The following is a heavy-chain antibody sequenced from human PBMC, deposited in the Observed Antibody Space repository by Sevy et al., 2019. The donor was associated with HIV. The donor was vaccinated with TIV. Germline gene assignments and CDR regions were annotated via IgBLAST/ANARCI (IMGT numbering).Heavy chain of an antibody. V-gene: IGHV3-23*01. CDR2: ISGSGGAT. Sequence: GGSLRLSCAASGFTFARYAMNWVRQAPGKGLEWVSAISGSGGATYYAESVEGRFTISRDNSRETLYVQMNSLGVEDTAVYYCAKGDRTFYGMDVWGQGTTVTVSS. CDR1: GFTFARYA. D-gene: IGHD3-16*01. CDR3: AKGDRTFYGMDV. J-gene: IGHJ6*02.